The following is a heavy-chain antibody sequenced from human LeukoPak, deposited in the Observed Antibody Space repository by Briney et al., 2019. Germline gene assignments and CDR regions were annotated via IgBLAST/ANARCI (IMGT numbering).Heavy chain of an antibody. CDR3: TRGSGRFEF. J-gene: IGHJ4*02. CDR1: GFSFGDFP. CDR2: IRAKAYGLTT. D-gene: IGHD2-15*01. Sequence: PGGSLRLXCAGSGFSFGDFPMTWVRQAPGKGLEWVGYIRAKAYGLTTEYAASVKGRLTISRDDSKRIAYLQMNSLQTEDTGIYYCTRGSGRFEFWGQGALVTVSS. V-gene: IGHV3-49*04.